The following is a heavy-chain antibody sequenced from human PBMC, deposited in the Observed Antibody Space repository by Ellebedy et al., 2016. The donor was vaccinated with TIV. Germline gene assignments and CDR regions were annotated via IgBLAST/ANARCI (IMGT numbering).Heavy chain of an antibody. CDR1: GGSXPSSNF. J-gene: IGHJ1*01. Sequence: MPSETLSLTCAVSGGSXPSSNFSRWVXQPPGTWMEWIGEIYHSGSTNSNPSLKSHVTISVDTSKNQFSLKLSSVTAADTAVYFCAGEGRDRAMGQQHWGQGTLVTVSS. D-gene: IGHD5-18*01. CDR3: AGEGRDRAMGQQH. V-gene: IGHV4-4*02. CDR2: IYHSGST.